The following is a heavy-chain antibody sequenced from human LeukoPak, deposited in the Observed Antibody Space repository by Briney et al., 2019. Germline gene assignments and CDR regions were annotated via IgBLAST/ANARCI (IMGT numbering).Heavy chain of an antibody. Sequence: KTSETLSLTCTVSGGSISSYYWSWIRQPAGKGLEWIGRIYTSGSTNYNPSLKSQVTMSVDTSKNQFSLKLSSVTAADTAVYYCARDHFWSGYGTSGWFDPWGQGTLVTVSS. CDR2: IYTSGST. J-gene: IGHJ5*02. V-gene: IGHV4-4*07. CDR1: GGSISSYY. CDR3: ARDHFWSGYGTSGWFDP. D-gene: IGHD3-3*02.